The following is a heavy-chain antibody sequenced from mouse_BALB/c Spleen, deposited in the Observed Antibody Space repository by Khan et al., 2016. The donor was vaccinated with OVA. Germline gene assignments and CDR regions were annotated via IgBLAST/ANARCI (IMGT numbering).Heavy chain of an antibody. CDR2: VNPNTGGS. CDR3: ARGYDFFAY. J-gene: IGHJ3*01. V-gene: IGHV1-26*01. D-gene: IGHD2-14*01. CDR1: GYSFTLYY. Sequence: VQLQQSGPDLVKPGASVKISCKASGYSFTLYYMTWVKQSHGKSLEWIGRVNPNTGGSDYNQEFKGKAILTVDKSSNTAYMELHSLTSEDSAVXYCARGYDFFAYWGQGTLVTVSA.